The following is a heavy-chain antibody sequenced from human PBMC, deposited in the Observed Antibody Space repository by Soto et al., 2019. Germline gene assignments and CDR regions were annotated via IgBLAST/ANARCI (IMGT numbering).Heavy chain of an antibody. V-gene: IGHV4-39*01. D-gene: IGHD1-1*01. Sequence: SETLSLTCTVSGASISSSSYYWGWIRQPPGKGLEWIGSIYYSGSTYYNPSLKSRVTISVDTSKNQFSLKLSSVTAADTALYYCASLNAGTTYYYYGMDVWGQGTMVTVS. CDR1: GASISSSSYY. CDR3: ASLNAGTTYYYYGMDV. CDR2: IYYSGST. J-gene: IGHJ6*02.